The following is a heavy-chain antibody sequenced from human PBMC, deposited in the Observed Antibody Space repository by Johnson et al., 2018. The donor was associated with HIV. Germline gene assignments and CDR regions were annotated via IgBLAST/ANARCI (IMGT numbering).Heavy chain of an antibody. Sequence: QMLLVESGGGVVQPGRSLRLSCAASGFTFSSYAMHWVRQAPGKGLDWVAVISYDGSNKYYADSVQCRFTISRDNSKNTLSLQMNRLRAEDTAGYYCARVAPAHDAFDIWGQGTMVTVSS. J-gene: IGHJ3*02. CDR2: ISYDGSNK. D-gene: IGHD2-2*01. CDR3: ARVAPAHDAFDI. V-gene: IGHV3-30*04. CDR1: GFTFSSYA.